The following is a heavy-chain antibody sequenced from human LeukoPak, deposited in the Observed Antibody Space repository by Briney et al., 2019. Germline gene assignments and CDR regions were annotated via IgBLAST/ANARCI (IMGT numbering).Heavy chain of an antibody. V-gene: IGHV3-30*04. CDR1: GFTFSSYA. J-gene: IGHJ4*02. Sequence: GGSLRLSCAASGFTFSSYAMHWVRQAPGKGLEWVAVISYDGSNKYYADSVKGRFTISRDNSKNTLYLQMNSLRAEDTAVYYCARGSYDFWSGCDYWGQGTLVTVSS. CDR3: ARGSYDFWSGCDY. D-gene: IGHD3-3*01. CDR2: ISYDGSNK.